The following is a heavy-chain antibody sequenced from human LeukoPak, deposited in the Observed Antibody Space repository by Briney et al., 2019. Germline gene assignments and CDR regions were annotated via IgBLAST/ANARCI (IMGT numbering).Heavy chain of an antibody. Sequence: GASVKVSCKASGYTFTSYGISWVRQAPGQGLEWMGWINPSSGGTNFAQKFQGRVTMTRDTSISTAYMELHGLRSDDTAVYYCARRVSSSNEDYWGQGTLVTVSS. CDR2: INPSSGGT. CDR3: ARRVSSSNEDY. J-gene: IGHJ4*02. D-gene: IGHD2-8*01. V-gene: IGHV1-2*02. CDR1: GYTFTSYG.